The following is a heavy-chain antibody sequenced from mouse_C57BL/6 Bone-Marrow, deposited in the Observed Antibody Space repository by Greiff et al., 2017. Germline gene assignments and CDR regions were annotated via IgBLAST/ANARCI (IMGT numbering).Heavy chain of an antibody. J-gene: IGHJ1*03. V-gene: IGHV1-19*01. CDR3: ARSVYYHGDFDV. Sequence: EVQLQQSGPVLVKPGASVKMSCKASGYTFTDSYMNWVKQSHGKSLEWIGVINPYNGGTSYNQKFKGKATLTVDKSSSTAYMELNSLTSEDSAVYYCARSVYYHGDFDVWGTRTTVTVSS. CDR1: GYTFTDSY. D-gene: IGHD1-1*01. CDR2: INPYNGGT.